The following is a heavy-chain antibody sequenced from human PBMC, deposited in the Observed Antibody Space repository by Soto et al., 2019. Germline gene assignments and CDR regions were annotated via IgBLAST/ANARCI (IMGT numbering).Heavy chain of an antibody. Sequence: QITLRESGPTLVKPTQTLTVTCSFSGFSFTASGVGVGWFRQPPGQALQWLALIYWNGNERYSPSLNKRLTVTKDTSKTQVVLTMTNVDPVDTATYFCAHELSGYYYVMDVWGPGTNVNVSS. CDR1: GFSFTASGVG. J-gene: IGHJ6*02. V-gene: IGHV2-5*01. D-gene: IGHD3-10*02. CDR2: IYWNGNE. CDR3: AHELSGYYYVMDV.